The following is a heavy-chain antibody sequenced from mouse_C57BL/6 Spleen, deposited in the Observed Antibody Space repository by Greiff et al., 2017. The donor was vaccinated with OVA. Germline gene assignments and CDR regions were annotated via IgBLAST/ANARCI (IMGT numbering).Heavy chain of an antibody. J-gene: IGHJ4*01. Sequence: QVQLQQSGPELVKPGASVKISCKASGYALSSSWMNWVKQRPGKGLEWIGRIYPGDGDTNYNGKFKGKATLTADKSSSTAYMQLSSLTSEDSAVYFCARSGTRYAMDYWGQGTSVTVSP. CDR3: ARSGTRYAMDY. CDR1: GYALSSSW. D-gene: IGHD3-3*01. V-gene: IGHV1-82*01. CDR2: IYPGDGDT.